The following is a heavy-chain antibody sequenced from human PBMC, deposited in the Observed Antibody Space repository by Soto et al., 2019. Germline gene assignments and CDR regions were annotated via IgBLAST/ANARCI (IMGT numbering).Heavy chain of an antibody. CDR3: ARDFGPLLWFGESRFNCYYGMDV. D-gene: IGHD3-10*01. V-gene: IGHV6-1*01. J-gene: IGHJ6*02. CDR2: TYYRSKWYN. Sequence: PSQTLSLTCAISGDSVSSNSAAWNWIRQSPSRGLEWLGRTYYRSKWYNDYAVSVKSRITINPDTSKNQFSLQLNSVTPEDTAVYYCARDFGPLLWFGESRFNCYYGMDVWGQGTTVTVS. CDR1: GDSVSSNSAA.